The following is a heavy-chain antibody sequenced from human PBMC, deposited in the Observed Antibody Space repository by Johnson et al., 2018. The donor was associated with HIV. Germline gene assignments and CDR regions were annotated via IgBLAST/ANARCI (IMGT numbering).Heavy chain of an antibody. V-gene: IGHV3-30*02. CDR2: IRYDGSKK. D-gene: IGHD3-3*01. J-gene: IGHJ3*01. CDR3: AKGLLQFFEWSIDAFDV. Sequence: QVQLVESGGGVVQPGGSLRLSCAASGFTFSSYGMHWVRQAPGKGLQWVAFIRYDGSKKYYADSVKGRFTISRDNSKNTLYLQMNSLRSEDTAVYYCAKGLLQFFEWSIDAFDVWGQGTMVTVSS. CDR1: GFTFSSYG.